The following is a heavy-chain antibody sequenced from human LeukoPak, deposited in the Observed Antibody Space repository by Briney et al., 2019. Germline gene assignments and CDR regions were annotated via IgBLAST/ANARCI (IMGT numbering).Heavy chain of an antibody. CDR2: IIPILGIA. J-gene: IGHJ5*02. D-gene: IGHD3-22*01. V-gene: IGHV1-69*04. CDR3: ARVKDSSGYYYDTNWFDP. Sequence: SVKVSCKASGGTFSSYAISWVRQAPGQGLEWMGRIIPILGIANYAQKFQGRVTITADKSTSTAYMELSSLRSEDTAVYYCARVKDSSGYYYDTNWFDPWGQGTLVTVSS. CDR1: GGTFSSYA.